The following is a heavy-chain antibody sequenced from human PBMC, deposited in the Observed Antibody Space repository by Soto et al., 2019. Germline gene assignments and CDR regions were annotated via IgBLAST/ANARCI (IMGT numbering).Heavy chain of an antibody. V-gene: IGHV3-30*03. Sequence: PGGSLRLSCAASGFTFSSYGMHWVRQAPGKGLEWVAVISYDGSNKYYADSVKGRFTISRDNSKNTLYLQMNSLRAEDTAVYYCARSEGHGDYYDSSGGFDYWGQGTLVTVSS. CDR3: ARSEGHGDYYDSSGGFDY. D-gene: IGHD3-22*01. CDR1: GFTFSSYG. J-gene: IGHJ4*02. CDR2: ISYDGSNK.